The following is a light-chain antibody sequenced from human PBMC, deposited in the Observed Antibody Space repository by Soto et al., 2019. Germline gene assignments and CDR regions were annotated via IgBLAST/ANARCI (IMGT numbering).Light chain of an antibody. CDR2: ELT. CDR1: SSDVGTSNF. CDR3: CSYAGRYG. Sequence: QSALTQPRSVSGSPGQSVTISCTGTSSDVGTSNFGSWYQHHPGRAPKLLIYELTKRPSGVPDRFSGSKSGNTASLIISGLQAEDEADYYCCSYAGRYGFGTGTKRTVL. J-gene: IGLJ1*01. V-gene: IGLV2-11*01.